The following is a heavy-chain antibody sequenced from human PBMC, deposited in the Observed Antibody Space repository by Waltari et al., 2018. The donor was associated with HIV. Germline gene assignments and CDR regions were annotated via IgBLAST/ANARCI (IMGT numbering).Heavy chain of an antibody. CDR3: AARFGEPIPFDY. J-gene: IGHJ4*02. D-gene: IGHD3-10*01. Sequence: QVQLQESGPGLVKPSQTLSLTCTVSGGSISSGGYYWSWIRQHPGKGLEWIGYIYYSGITYYNPSLKSRVTISVDTSKNQFSRKLSSVTAADTAVYYCAARFGEPIPFDYWGQGTLVTVSS. V-gene: IGHV4-31*03. CDR2: IYYSGIT. CDR1: GGSISSGGYY.